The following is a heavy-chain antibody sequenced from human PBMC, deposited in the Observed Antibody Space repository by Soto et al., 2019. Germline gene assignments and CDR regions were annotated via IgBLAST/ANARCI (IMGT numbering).Heavy chain of an antibody. Sequence: PGGSLRLSCAASGFTFSSYAMSWVRQAPGKGLEWVSAISGSGGSTYYADSVKGRFTISRDNSKNTLYLQMNSLRAEDTAVYYCAKAATYSSSWYELYYYGMDVWGQGTTVTVSS. D-gene: IGHD6-13*01. CDR3: AKAATYSSSWYELYYYGMDV. J-gene: IGHJ6*02. CDR1: GFTFSSYA. V-gene: IGHV3-23*01. CDR2: ISGSGGST.